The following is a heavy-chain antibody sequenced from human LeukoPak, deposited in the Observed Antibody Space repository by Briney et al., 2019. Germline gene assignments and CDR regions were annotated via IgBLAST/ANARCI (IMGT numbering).Heavy chain of an antibody. J-gene: IGHJ4*02. CDR1: GGTFSSYA. V-gene: IGHV1-69*04. Sequence: ASVKVSCKASGGTFSSYAISWVRQAPGQGLEWMGRTIPILGIANYAQKFQGRVTITADKSTSTAYMELSSLRSEDTAVYYCARMVNWNYDYWGQGTLVTVSS. D-gene: IGHD1-7*01. CDR2: TIPILGIA. CDR3: ARMVNWNYDY.